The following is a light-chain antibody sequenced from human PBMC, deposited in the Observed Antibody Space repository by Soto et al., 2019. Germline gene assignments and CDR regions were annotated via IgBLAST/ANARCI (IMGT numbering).Light chain of an antibody. J-gene: IGKJ5*01. V-gene: IGKV3-15*01. CDR2: GAS. CDR1: QSVSSSY. CDR3: HQYDNWPKT. Sequence: TPSPGTLSLSPGERATLSCRASQSVSSSYLVWHQQKPGQAPRLLIYGASTRATGIPARFSGSGSGTEFTLTISSLQSEDFAVYYCHQYDNWPKTFGQGTRLEIK.